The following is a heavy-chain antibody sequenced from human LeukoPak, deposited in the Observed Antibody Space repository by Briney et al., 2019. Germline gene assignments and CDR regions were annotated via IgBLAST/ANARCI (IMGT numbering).Heavy chain of an antibody. CDR3: ASCSRAEY. Sequence: PGGSLRLSCAASGFSFSSNGMSWVRQGPGRGLQWVSAITGSGESTFYADSVKGRFTISRDNSKNTLYLRMNSLRVEDTAVCGSASCSRAEYWGKGTQVTVSS. D-gene: IGHD2-2*01. J-gene: IGHJ4*02. V-gene: IGHV3-23*01. CDR1: GFSFSSNG. CDR2: ITGSGEST.